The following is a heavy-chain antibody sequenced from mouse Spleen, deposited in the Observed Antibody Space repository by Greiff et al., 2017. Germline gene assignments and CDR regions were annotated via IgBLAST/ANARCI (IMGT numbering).Heavy chain of an antibody. Sequence: VQLQQSGAELVKPGASVKLSCTASGFNIKDTYMHWVKQRPEQGLEWIGWIDPANGNTNYDPKFKGKATLTADTSSNTAYLQLSSLTSEDTAVYYCAKEADYGNYDYAIDYWGQGTSVTVSS. J-gene: IGHJ4*01. D-gene: IGHD2-1*01. V-gene: IGHV14-3*02. CDR3: AKEADYGNYDYAIDY. CDR1: GFNIKDTY. CDR2: IDPANGNT.